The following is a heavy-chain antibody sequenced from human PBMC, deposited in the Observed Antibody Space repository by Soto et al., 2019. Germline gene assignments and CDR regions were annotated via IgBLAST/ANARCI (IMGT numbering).Heavy chain of an antibody. Sequence: QVQLVESGGGVVQPGRSLRLSCAASGFTFSSYAMHWVRQAPGKGLEWVAVISYDGSNKYYADSVKGRFTISRDNSKYTLYLQMNSLRAEDTDVSYCSREQVGVFDYSGQRGLVIVSS. CDR1: GFTFSSYA. J-gene: IGHJ4*02. CDR3: SREQVGVFDY. CDR2: ISYDGSNK. V-gene: IGHV3-30-3*01. D-gene: IGHD2-8*01.